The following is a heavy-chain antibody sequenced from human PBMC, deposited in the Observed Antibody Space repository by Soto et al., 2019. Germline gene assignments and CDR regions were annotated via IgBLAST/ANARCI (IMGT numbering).Heavy chain of an antibody. CDR3: AKAGGAAGTVDYFDY. D-gene: IGHD6-13*01. V-gene: IGHV3-23*01. J-gene: IGHJ4*02. CDR1: GFTFSNYA. CDR2: ISGSVGST. Sequence: EGSLRLSCAASGFTFSNYAINWVRQSPGKGLEWVSVISGSVGSTYYADSVKGRFTITRDNSKNTLYLQMNSLRAEDTAVYYCAKAGGAAGTVDYFDYWGQGTLVTVSS.